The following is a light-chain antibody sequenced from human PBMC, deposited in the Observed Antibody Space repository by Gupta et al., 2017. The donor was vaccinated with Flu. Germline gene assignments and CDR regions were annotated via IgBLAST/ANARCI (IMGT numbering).Light chain of an antibody. Sequence: QSVLTQPPSVSGAPGQRVTLSCTGSSSNIEAGYDVHWYQQLPGTAPKLLIYGNSNRPSGVPNRFSGSKSGTSASLAITGLQAEDEADYYCQAYDSSRSVSDVVFGGGTKLTVL. CDR1: SSNIEAGYD. V-gene: IGLV1-40*01. CDR2: GNS. CDR3: QAYDSSRSVSDVV. J-gene: IGLJ2*01.